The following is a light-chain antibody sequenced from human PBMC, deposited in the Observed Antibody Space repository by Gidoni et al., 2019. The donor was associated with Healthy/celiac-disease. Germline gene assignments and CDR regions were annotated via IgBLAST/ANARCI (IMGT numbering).Light chain of an antibody. CDR2: DVS. V-gene: IGLV2-14*01. CDR3: SSYTSSSTLEV. CDR1: SSDVGGYNY. Sequence: QSALNQPASVSGSPGQSITISCTGTSSDVGGYNYVSWYQQHPGKAPKLMSYDVSNRPSGVSIRFSGSKSGNTAPLTISGLQAEDEADYYCSSYTSSSTLEVFGGGTKLTVL. J-gene: IGLJ2*01.